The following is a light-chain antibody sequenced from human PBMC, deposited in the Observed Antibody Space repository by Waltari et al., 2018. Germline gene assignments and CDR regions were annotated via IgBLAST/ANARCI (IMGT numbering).Light chain of an antibody. CDR3: QQYDTPLS. CDR2: GAS. V-gene: IGKV1-33*01. Sequence: DIQMTQSPSSLSASVGDRFTITCQANQDIYNSLNWYQQKPGKAPNLLIYGASNLEPGVPSRFSGSGSGTHFTFTISSLQPDDFATYYCQQYDTPLSFGGGTKVAIK. CDR1: QDIYNS. J-gene: IGKJ4*01.